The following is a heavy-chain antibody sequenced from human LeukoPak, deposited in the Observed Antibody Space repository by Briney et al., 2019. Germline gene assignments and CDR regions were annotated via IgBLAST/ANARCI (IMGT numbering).Heavy chain of an antibody. J-gene: IGHJ4*02. D-gene: IGHD3-10*01. CDR1: GGSISSYY. V-gene: IGHV4-59*08. CDR2: IYYSGST. Sequence: SETLSLTCTVSGGSISSYYWSWIRQPPGKGLEWIGYIYYSGSTNYNPSLKSRVTISVDTSKNQFSLKLSSVTAADTAVYYCARLGGFGESLYFDYWGQGTLVTVSS. CDR3: ARLGGFGESLYFDY.